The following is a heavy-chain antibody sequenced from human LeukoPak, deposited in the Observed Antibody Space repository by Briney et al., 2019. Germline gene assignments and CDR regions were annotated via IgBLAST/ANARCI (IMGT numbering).Heavy chain of an antibody. CDR1: GFAFSSYS. Sequence: GGSLRLSCAASGFAFSSYSMSWVRQAPGKGLEWVSSISSSSSYIYYADSVKGRSTISRDNAQNSLYLQMNSLRAEDTAVYYCARDHSVAAAGTWYYWGQGTLVTVSS. CDR3: ARDHSVAAAGTWYY. CDR2: ISSSSSYI. J-gene: IGHJ4*02. D-gene: IGHD6-13*01. V-gene: IGHV3-21*01.